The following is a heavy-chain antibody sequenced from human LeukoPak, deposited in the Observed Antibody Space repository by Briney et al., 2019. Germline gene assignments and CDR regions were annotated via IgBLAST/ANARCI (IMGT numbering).Heavy chain of an antibody. CDR2: ISGSGGST. J-gene: IGHJ4*02. D-gene: IGHD1-26*01. CDR1: GFTFSSYA. V-gene: IGHV3-23*01. Sequence: GGSLRLSCAASGFTFSSYAMSWVRQAPGKGLEWVSGISGSGGSTYYADSVKGRFTISRDNSKNTLYLQMNSLRAEDTAVYYCATKIVGYFDYWGQGTLVTVSS. CDR3: ATKIVGYFDY.